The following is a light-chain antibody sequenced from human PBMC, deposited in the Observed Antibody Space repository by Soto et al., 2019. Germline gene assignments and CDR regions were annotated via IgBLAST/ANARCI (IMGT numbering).Light chain of an antibody. J-gene: IGKJ3*01. CDR3: QQHGTLPFS. Sequence: EIVLTQSPGTLSLSSGERATLSCRASQSVNGNYLAWYQQKPGQAPRVLIYGASKRTNGIPDRFIGSGAGTDFTLTISRLEPEDFGVYYCQQHGTLPFSFGPGTKVDIK. V-gene: IGKV3-20*01. CDR2: GAS. CDR1: QSVNGNY.